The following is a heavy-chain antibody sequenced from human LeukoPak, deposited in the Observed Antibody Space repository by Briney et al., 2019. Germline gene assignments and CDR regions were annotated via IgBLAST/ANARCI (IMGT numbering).Heavy chain of an antibody. D-gene: IGHD3-9*01. V-gene: IGHV1-69*13. CDR2: IVPIFDTA. CDR3: ARDLLGSHTSYSSGAWDY. J-gene: IGHJ4*02. Sequence: GASVKVSCKASGGTFSSCAIIWVRQAPGQGLEWMGGIVPIFDTADYAQKFQGRLTITADDSTSTAYMELSSLRAEDTAVYYCARDLLGSHTSYSSGAWDYWGQGTLVTVSS. CDR1: GGTFSSCA.